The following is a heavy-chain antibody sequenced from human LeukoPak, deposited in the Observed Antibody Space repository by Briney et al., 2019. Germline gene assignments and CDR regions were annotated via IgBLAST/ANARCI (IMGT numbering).Heavy chain of an antibody. D-gene: IGHD1-1*01. V-gene: IGHV1-2*02. CDR2: INPNRGAT. CDR3: TRAKRVIFDY. J-gene: IGHJ4*02. Sequence: ASVKLSCKASGYTFTGYYMHWVRQAPGQGLEWMGWINPNRGATLYAQKFQGRVTMTRDTSINTAYMELSSLRSDDTAVYYCTRAKRVIFDYWGQGTLVTVSS. CDR1: GYTFTGYY.